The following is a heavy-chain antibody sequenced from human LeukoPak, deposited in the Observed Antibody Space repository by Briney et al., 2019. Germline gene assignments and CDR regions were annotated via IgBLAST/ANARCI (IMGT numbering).Heavy chain of an antibody. V-gene: IGHV4-38-2*02. Sequence: PSETLSLTYAVSGYSISSGYYWGWIRQPPGKWLEWIGSIYHSGSTYYNPSLKCRVTISVDTSKNQFSLKLSSVTAADTAVYYCAREDTASSFDYWGQGTLVTVSS. CDR2: IYHSGST. CDR1: GYSISSGYY. J-gene: IGHJ4*02. CDR3: AREDTASSFDY. D-gene: IGHD5-18*01.